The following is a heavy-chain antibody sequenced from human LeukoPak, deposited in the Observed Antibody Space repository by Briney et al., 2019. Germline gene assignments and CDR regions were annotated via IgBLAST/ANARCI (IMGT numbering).Heavy chain of an antibody. J-gene: IGHJ4*02. CDR2: IYSGVST. Sequence: GGSLRLSCAASGFTVSSNYMSWVRQAPGKGLEWVSVIYSGVSTYYADSVKGRFTISRDNSKNTLYLQMNSLRAEDTAVYYCARDGFVGYSGYDRDYWGQGTLVTVSS. V-gene: IGHV3-66*02. D-gene: IGHD5-12*01. CDR3: ARDGFVGYSGYDRDY. CDR1: GFTVSSNY.